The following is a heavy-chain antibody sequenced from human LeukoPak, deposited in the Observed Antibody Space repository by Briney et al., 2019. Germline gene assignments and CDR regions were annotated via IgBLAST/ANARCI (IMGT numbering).Heavy chain of an antibody. J-gene: IGHJ4*02. CDR2: IYYSGST. CDR3: ARSGGLLLWFGEFEEVGHYFDY. Sequence: SETLSLTCTVSGGSISSSSYYWGWIRQPPGKGLEWIGSIYYSGSTNYNPSLKSRVTISVDTSKNQFSLKLSSVTAADTAVYYCARSGGLLLWFGEFEEVGHYFDYWGQGTLVTVSS. D-gene: IGHD3-10*01. CDR1: GGSISSSSYY. V-gene: IGHV4-39*07.